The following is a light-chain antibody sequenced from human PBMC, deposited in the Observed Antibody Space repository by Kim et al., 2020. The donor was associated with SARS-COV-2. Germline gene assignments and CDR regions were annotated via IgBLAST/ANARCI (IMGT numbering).Light chain of an antibody. Sequence: IVMTQSPATLSVSPGEGATLSCRASQSIGSDLAWYQQKPGQAPRLLIYGASTGATDTPARFSGSGSGTEFTHTIDSLHSDDFAIYYCQHYNNWPSFTFGPGTKVDIK. J-gene: IGKJ3*01. CDR3: QHYNNWPSFT. CDR2: GAS. CDR1: QSIGSD. V-gene: IGKV3-15*01.